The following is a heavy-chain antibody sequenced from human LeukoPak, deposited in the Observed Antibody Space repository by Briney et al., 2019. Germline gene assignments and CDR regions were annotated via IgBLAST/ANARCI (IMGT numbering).Heavy chain of an antibody. CDR3: ARDRYDSKRYYYYMDV. CDR2: IYTSGST. V-gene: IGHV4-61*02. Sequence: PSQTLSLTCTVSGGSLSSGSYYWGWIRQRAGKGLEWIGRIYTSGSTNYNPSLKSRVTISVDTSKNQFSLKLSSVTAADTAVYYCARDRYDSKRYYYYMDVWGKGTTVTVSS. J-gene: IGHJ6*03. CDR1: GGSLSSGSYY. D-gene: IGHD3-3*01.